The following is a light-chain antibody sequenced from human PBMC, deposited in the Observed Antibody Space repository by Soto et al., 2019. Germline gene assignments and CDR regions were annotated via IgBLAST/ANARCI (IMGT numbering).Light chain of an antibody. J-gene: IGKJ4*01. CDR2: GAS. CDR1: HSVSSG. CDR3: QHYTNWPLT. V-gene: IGKV3-15*01. Sequence: EIVMTQSPATLSVSPGERATLSCRASHSVSSGLAWYQQKPGQAPRLLIYGASTRATGLPDRFSGSGSGTKFTLTISSLQSEDFAVYYCQHYTNWPLTFGGGTKVDIK.